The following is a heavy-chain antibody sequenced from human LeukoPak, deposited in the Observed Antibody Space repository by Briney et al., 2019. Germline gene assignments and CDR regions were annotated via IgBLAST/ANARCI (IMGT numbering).Heavy chain of an antibody. CDR3: AKGTSSSCYSAPNY. CDR1: GFTFSSYA. CDR2: ICSNDNNT. V-gene: IGHV3-23*01. Sequence: PGGSLRLSSAASGFTFSSYAMNWVRQAPGKGLEWVSAICSNDNNTYYANSVKGRLTISRDNSKNTLSLQLNSLRAEDTAVYYCAKGTSSSCYSAPNYWGQGTLVTVSS. D-gene: IGHD2-15*01. J-gene: IGHJ4*02.